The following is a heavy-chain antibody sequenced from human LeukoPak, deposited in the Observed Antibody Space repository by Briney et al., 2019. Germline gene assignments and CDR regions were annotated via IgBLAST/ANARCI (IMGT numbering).Heavy chain of an antibody. V-gene: IGHV3-30*02. CDR3: AKGVHSAIVVARGLEGADY. CDR2: TRYDESTK. D-gene: IGHD3-22*01. J-gene: IGHJ4*02. CDR1: GFSFKNYG. Sequence: GGSLRLSCAASGFSFKNYGMHWVRQAPGKGLEWVAFTRYDESTKYYADSVKGRFTISRDNSKNTLYLQMNSLSAEDTAVYYCAKGVHSAIVVARGLEGADYWGQGTLVTVSS.